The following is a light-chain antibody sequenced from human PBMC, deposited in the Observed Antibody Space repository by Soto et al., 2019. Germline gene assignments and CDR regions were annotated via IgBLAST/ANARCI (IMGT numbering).Light chain of an antibody. CDR1: SNDVGNYNL. J-gene: IGLJ2*01. V-gene: IGLV2-23*02. Sequence: QSVLTQPASVSGSPGQSITISCTGTSNDVGNYNLVSWYQQHPGKAPKLIIYATTKRPSGVSNRYSGSKSGNTASLKISGLQAEDEANYHCCSYAGSVTFTFGGGTKLTVL. CDR3: CSYAGSVTFT. CDR2: ATT.